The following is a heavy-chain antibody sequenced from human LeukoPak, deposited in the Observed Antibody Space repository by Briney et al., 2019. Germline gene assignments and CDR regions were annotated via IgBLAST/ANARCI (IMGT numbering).Heavy chain of an antibody. CDR1: GNTFTGYY. D-gene: IGHD3-22*01. V-gene: IGHV1-2*02. CDR3: ARVLSLYDSSGPNAFDI. J-gene: IGHJ3*02. Sequence: ASVKVSCKASGNTFTGYYMHWVRQAPGQGLEWMGWINPNSGGTNYAQKFQGRVTMTRDTSISTAYMELSRLRSDDTAVYYCARVLSLYDSSGPNAFDIWGQGTMVTVSS. CDR2: INPNSGGT.